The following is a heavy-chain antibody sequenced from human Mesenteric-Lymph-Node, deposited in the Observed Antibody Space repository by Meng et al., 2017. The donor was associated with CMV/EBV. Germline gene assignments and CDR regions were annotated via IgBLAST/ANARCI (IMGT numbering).Heavy chain of an antibody. Sequence: GGSLRLSCAASGFTFSSYGMHWVRQAPGKGLEWVALIWYDGSSKYYADSVKGRFTISRDNAKKSLYLEMNSLGAEDTAVYYCARRGGIGSGSYPPDYWGQGTLVTVSS. CDR1: GFTFSSYG. D-gene: IGHD3-10*01. CDR2: IWYDGSSK. CDR3: ARRGGIGSGSYPPDY. J-gene: IGHJ4*02. V-gene: IGHV3-33*01.